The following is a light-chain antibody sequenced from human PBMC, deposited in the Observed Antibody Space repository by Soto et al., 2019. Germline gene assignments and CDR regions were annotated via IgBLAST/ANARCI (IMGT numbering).Light chain of an antibody. CDR2: EVN. V-gene: IGLV2-8*01. CDR3: NSYAGSNNDV. J-gene: IGLJ1*01. Sequence: QSALTQPPSASGSPGQSVTISCTGTRSDVGGYNFVSWYQHHPGKAPKLIIYEVNKRPSGVPDRFSGSKSGNTASLTVSGLQAEDEADYYCNSYAGSNNDVFGTGTKVTVL. CDR1: RSDVGGYNF.